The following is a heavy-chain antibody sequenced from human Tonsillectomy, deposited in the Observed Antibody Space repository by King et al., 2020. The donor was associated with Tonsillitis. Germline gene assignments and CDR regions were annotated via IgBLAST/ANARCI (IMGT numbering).Heavy chain of an antibody. Sequence: VQLVESGGGLVQPGGSLRLSCAASGFTVSANYMGWVRQPAGKGLEWVSVIYRGTCTHYDDSVKDRYTISADSSKNTFYLQMTSLRAEDTAVYYCTRDHHPASYYDMDVWGKGTTVTVSS. D-gene: IGHD1-14*01. V-gene: IGHV3-66*01. CDR1: GFTVSANY. J-gene: IGHJ6*03. CDR3: TRDHHPASYYDMDV. CDR2: IYRGTCT.